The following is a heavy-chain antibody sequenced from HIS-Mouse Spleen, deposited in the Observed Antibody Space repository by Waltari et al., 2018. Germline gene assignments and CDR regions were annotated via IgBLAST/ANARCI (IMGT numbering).Heavy chain of an antibody. CDR2: INHSGRT. V-gene: IGHV4-34*01. Sequence: QVQLQQWGAGLLKPSETLSLTCAVYGGSFSGYYLCWNRKPPGKGLEWIGEINHSGRTNYNPSLKSRVTISVDTSKNQFSLKLSSVTAADTAVYYCARHLDYGDYYFDYWGQGTLVTVSS. D-gene: IGHD4-17*01. CDR3: ARHLDYGDYYFDY. CDR1: GGSFSGYY. J-gene: IGHJ4*02.